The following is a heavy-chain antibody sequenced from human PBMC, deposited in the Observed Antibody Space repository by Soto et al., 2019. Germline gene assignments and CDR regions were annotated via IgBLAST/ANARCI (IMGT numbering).Heavy chain of an antibody. CDR3: ARQGRAPDICDCYYIDV. J-gene: IGHJ6*03. D-gene: IGHD3-9*01. Sequence: GESLKISFKGSGYSFTSYWIGWGRQIPGKGLEWIGIIYPGDSDTSYSPSFQGQVTISAGQSISPAYLLWSRLKASGAAMYDWARQGRAPDICDCYYIDVWGKGTTVTVSS. CDR1: GYSFTSYW. V-gene: IGHV5-51*01. CDR2: IYPGDSDT.